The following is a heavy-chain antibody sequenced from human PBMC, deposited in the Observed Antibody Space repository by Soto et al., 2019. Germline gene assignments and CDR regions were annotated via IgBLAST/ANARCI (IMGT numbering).Heavy chain of an antibody. J-gene: IGHJ4*02. V-gene: IGHV1-69*02. CDR1: GGTFSIYT. CDR2: IIPILGLA. D-gene: IGHD3-22*01. Sequence: QVPLVQSGAEVKKPGSSVKVSFKASGGTFSIYTISWVRQAPGQGLEWMGRIIPILGLANYAQKFQGRVTITADKSTSTAYMELSSLRSEDTAVYYCASRYDSSDYWGQGTLVTVSS. CDR3: ASRYDSSDY.